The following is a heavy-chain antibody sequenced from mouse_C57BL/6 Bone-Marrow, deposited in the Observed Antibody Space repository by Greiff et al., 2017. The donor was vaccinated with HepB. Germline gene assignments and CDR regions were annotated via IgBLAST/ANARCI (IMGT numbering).Heavy chain of an antibody. CDR1: GYTFTDYY. J-gene: IGHJ1*03. CDR3: ARGPITTVVATRYFDV. V-gene: IGHV1-26*01. CDR2: INPNNGGT. Sequence: EVQLQQSGPELVKPGASVKISCKASGYTFTDYYMNWVKQSHGKSLEWIGDINPNNGGTSYNQKFKGKATLTVDKSSSTAYMELRSLTSEDSAVYYCARGPITTVVATRYFDVWGTGTTVTVSS. D-gene: IGHD1-1*01.